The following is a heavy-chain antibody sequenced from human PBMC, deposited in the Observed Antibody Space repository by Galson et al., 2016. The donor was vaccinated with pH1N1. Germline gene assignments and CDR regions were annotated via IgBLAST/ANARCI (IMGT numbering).Heavy chain of an antibody. V-gene: IGHV3-66*02. J-gene: IGHJ6*03. CDR3: ARVIQFLDPWYMDV. CDR1: EFSVSSHY. D-gene: IGHD3-3*01. CDR2: IYSGGTT. Sequence: SLRLSCAASEFSVSSHYMNWVRQAPGKGLEWVSVIYSGGTTKYADSVQGRFTISRDTSTNTLFLHMKSLRLEDTAIYFCARVIQFLDPWYMDVWGKGTTVIVSS.